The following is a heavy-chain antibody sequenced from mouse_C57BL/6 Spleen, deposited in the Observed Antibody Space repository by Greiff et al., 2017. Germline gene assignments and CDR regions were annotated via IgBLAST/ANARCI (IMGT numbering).Heavy chain of an antibody. J-gene: IGHJ2*01. CDR1: GYTFTSYW. D-gene: IGHD1-1*01. Sequence: VQLQQPGAELVKPGASVKLSCKASGYTFTSYWMQWVKQRPGQGLEWIGEIDPSDSYTNYNQKFKGKATLTVDTSSSTAYMQLSSLTSADSAVYYCAREGFTTVVATDFDYWGQGTTLTVSS. V-gene: IGHV1-50*01. CDR3: AREGFTTVVATDFDY. CDR2: IDPSDSYT.